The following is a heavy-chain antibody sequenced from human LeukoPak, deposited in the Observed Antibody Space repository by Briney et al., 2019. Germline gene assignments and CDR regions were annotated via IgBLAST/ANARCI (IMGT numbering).Heavy chain of an antibody. CDR1: GGSISSSY. J-gene: IGHJ4*02. V-gene: IGHV4-59*08. CDR2: ISYSGGT. Sequence: SETLSLTCTVSGGSISSSYWTWIRQPPGKGLEWIGYISYSGGTNYNPSLKSRVTISVDTSKNQFSLKLRSVTAADTAVYFCSRTGPTVTPFDYWGQGILVTVSS. D-gene: IGHD5-18*01. CDR3: SRTGPTVTPFDY.